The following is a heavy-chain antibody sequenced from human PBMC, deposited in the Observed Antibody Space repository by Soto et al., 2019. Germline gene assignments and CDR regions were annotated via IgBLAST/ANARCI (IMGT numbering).Heavy chain of an antibody. V-gene: IGHV3-7*03. Sequence: EVQLVESGGGLVQPGGSLRLSCAASGFTFSSYWMSWVRQAPGKGLEWVANIKQDGSEKYYVDSVKGRFTISRDNAKNSLYLQMNSLRAEDTAVYYCARDSATHDGGNVGLVYWGQGTLVTVSS. CDR3: ARDSATHDGGNVGLVY. CDR1: GFTFSSYW. CDR2: IKQDGSEK. D-gene: IGHD2-15*01. J-gene: IGHJ4*02.